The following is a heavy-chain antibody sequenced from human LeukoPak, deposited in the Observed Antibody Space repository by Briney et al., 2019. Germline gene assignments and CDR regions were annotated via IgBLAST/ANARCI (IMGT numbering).Heavy chain of an antibody. Sequence: SETLSLTCTVSGGSISSSSYYWGWIRQPPGKGLEWIGSIYYSGSTYYNPSLKSRVTISVDTSKNQFSLKLSSVTAADTAVYYCARDPPFLGLGYWGXXXLVTVSS. CDR1: GGSISSSSYY. V-gene: IGHV4-39*07. CDR3: ARDPPFLGLGY. D-gene: IGHD3-16*01. J-gene: IGHJ4*01. CDR2: IYYSGST.